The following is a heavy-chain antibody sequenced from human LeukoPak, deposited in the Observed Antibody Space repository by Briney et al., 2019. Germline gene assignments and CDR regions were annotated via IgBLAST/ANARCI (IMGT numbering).Heavy chain of an antibody. CDR2: IYYSGST. Sequence: SETLSLTCTVSGGSTSSSSYYWGWIRQPPGKGLEWIGSIYYSGSTYYNPSLKSRVTISVDTSKNQFSLKLSSVTAADTAVYYCARHINGSGSTGPRGYYYYYYGMDVWGQGTTVTVSS. D-gene: IGHD3-10*01. J-gene: IGHJ6*02. V-gene: IGHV4-39*01. CDR1: GGSTSSSSYY. CDR3: ARHINGSGSTGPRGYYYYYYGMDV.